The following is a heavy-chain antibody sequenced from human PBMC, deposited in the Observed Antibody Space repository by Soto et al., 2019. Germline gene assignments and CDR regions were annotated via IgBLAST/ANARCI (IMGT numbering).Heavy chain of an antibody. V-gene: IGHV3-21*06. CDR2: ISSTTHYI. CDR3: ARESEDLTSNFDY. Sequence: PGGSLRLSCAACGCPFTRNSIKWVRQAPWQGLEWVSSISSTTHYIYYADSMRGRFTIPRDNAKNAVYLEMNSLRAEDTAVYYCARESEDLTSNFDYWGQGTLVTVCS. CDR1: GCPFTRNS. J-gene: IGHJ4*02.